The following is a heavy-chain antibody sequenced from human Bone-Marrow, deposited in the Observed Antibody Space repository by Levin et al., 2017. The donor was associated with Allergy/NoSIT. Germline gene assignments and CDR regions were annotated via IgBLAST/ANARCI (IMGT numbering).Heavy chain of an antibody. V-gene: IGHV1-3*01. Sequence: GESLKISCKASGYTFTSYSMHWVRQAPGQRLEWMGWINAGNGDTTYSQKFQGRITMTRDTSASTAYMELTSLRSEDTAVYYCARNPQGTVIYDYWGQGTLVTVSS. J-gene: IGHJ4*02. CDR3: ARNPQGTVIYDY. D-gene: IGHD2-21*01. CDR2: INAGNGDT. CDR1: GYTFTSYS.